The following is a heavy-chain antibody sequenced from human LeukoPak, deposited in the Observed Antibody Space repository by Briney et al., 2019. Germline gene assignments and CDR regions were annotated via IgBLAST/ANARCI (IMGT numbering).Heavy chain of an antibody. CDR3: ARVMVVPAARWFDP. D-gene: IGHD2-2*01. CDR2: MNPNSGNT. J-gene: IGHJ5*02. CDR1: GYTFTSYD. V-gene: IGHV1-8*01. Sequence: GASVKVSCKASGYTFTSYDINWVRQAPGQGLEWMGWMNPNSGNTGYAQKFQGRVTMTRNTSISTAYMELSSLRSEDTAVYYCARVMVVPAARWFDPWGQGTLVTVSS.